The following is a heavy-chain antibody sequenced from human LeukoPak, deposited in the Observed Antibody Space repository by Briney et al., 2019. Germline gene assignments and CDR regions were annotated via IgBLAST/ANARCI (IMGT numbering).Heavy chain of an antibody. D-gene: IGHD2-2*01. V-gene: IGHV1-24*01. J-gene: IGHJ1*01. CDR2: FDPEDGET. CDR3: ASPGLGYCSSTSCYGGYFQH. Sequence: ASVKVSCKVSGYTLTELSMHWVRQAPGKGLEWMGGFDPEDGETIYAQKFQGRVTITADESTSTAYMELSSLRSEDTAVYYCASPGLGYCSSTSCYGGYFQHWGQGTLVTVSS. CDR1: GYTLTELS.